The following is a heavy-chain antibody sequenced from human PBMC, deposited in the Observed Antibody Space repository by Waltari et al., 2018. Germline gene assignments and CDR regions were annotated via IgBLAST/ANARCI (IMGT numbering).Heavy chain of an antibody. J-gene: IGHJ4*02. D-gene: IGHD1-26*01. CDR3: ARLIVGATGVLDY. CDR1: GASISSYY. CDR2: IYYSGSI. Sequence: QVQLQESGPRLVKTSETLSLTCSVSGASISSYYWSWIRPPPGKGLEWIGYIYYSGSIRYRPSLKSRVTISVDTSKNQFSLELSSVTAADTAVYDGARLIVGATGVLDYWGQGSLVTVSS. V-gene: IGHV4-59*01.